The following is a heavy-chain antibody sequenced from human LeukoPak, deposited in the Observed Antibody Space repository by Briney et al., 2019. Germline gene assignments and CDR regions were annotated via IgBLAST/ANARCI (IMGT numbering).Heavy chain of an antibody. CDR1: GGSISSYY. CDR2: IYTSGST. J-gene: IGHJ6*03. V-gene: IGHV4-4*07. CDR3: ASETPGYYYYYYMDV. Sequence: SETLSLTCTVSGGSISSYYWSWIRQPAGKGLEWIGRIYTSGSTNYNPSLKSRVTISVDTSKNQFSLKLSSVTAADTAVYYCASETPGYYYYYYMDVWGKGTTVTVSS.